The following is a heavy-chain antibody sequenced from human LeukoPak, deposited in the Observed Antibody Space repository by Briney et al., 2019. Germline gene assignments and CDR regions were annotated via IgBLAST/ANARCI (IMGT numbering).Heavy chain of an antibody. D-gene: IGHD6-19*01. CDR2: IYYSGST. V-gene: IGHV4-28*03. CDR1: GYSISSSNW. Sequence: SETLSLTCAVSGYSISSSNWWGWIRQPPGKGLEWIGYIYYSGSTYYNPSLKSRVTISVDTSKNQFSLKLSSATAADTAVYYCARVGGGSSGWTKHFDYWGQGTLVTVSS. CDR3: ARVGGGSSGWTKHFDY. J-gene: IGHJ4*02.